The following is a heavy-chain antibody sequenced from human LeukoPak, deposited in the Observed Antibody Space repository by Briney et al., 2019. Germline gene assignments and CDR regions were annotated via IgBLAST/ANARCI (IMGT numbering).Heavy chain of an antibody. V-gene: IGHV3-7*01. J-gene: IGHJ3*02. CDR3: ARDPVWITMVRGVSDAFDI. D-gene: IGHD3-10*01. CDR1: GFTFSNYW. Sequence: GGSLRLSCEASGFTFSNYWMNWVRQAPGKGLEWVANIKHDGSEKYYVDSVRGRFTISRDNAKNSLYLQMNSLRAEDTAVYYCARDPVWITMVRGVSDAFDIWGQGTMVTVSS. CDR2: IKHDGSEK.